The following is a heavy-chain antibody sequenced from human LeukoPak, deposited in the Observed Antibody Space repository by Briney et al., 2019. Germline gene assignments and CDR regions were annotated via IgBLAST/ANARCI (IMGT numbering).Heavy chain of an antibody. J-gene: IGHJ6*03. CDR1: GFTFSSYA. CDR3: AKDISFVVVPAAIRTDYYYMDV. Sequence: GGSLRLSXAASGFTFSSYAMSWVRQAPGKGLEWVSAISGSGGSTYYADSVKGRFTISRDNSKNTLYLQMNSLRAEDTAVYYCAKDISFVVVPAAIRTDYYYMDVWGKGTTVTVSS. D-gene: IGHD2-2*01. CDR2: ISGSGGST. V-gene: IGHV3-23*01.